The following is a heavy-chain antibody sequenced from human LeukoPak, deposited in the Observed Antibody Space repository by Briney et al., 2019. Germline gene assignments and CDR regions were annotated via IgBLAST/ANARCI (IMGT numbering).Heavy chain of an antibody. J-gene: IGHJ4*02. CDR2: IRSSGGSK. CDR3: AKGPIYYYDSSGYQASFDY. Sequence: GGSLTLSCAASGFTFSSYAMSWVRQAPGRGLEWVSAIRSSGGSKYYADSVKGRFTISRDNSTNTLYLQMNSLRGEDTAVYYCAKGPIYYYDSSGYQASFDYWGQGTLVTVSS. V-gene: IGHV3-23*01. CDR1: GFTFSSYA. D-gene: IGHD3-22*01.